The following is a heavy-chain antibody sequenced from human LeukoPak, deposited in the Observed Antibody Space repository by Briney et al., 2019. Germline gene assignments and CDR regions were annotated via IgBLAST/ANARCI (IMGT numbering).Heavy chain of an antibody. CDR3: AREGGANDC. CDR2: ISGSGGST. Sequence: GGSLRLSCAASGFTFDDYTMHWVRQAPGKGLEWVSAISGSGGSTYYADSVKGRFTISRDNSKNTLYLQMNSLRAEDTAVYYCAREGGANDCWGQGTLVTISS. CDR1: GFTFDDYT. J-gene: IGHJ4*02. D-gene: IGHD1-26*01. V-gene: IGHV3-23*01.